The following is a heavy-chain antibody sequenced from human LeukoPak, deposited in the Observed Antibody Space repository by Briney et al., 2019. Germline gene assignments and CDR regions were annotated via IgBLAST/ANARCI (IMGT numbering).Heavy chain of an antibody. Sequence: AETLSLTCTVSGGSISSSSYYWVWLRPPPGKGLEWLGSIYYSGSTYYNPSLKSRVTIYVDTSKNQFSLKMNPVTGADTGVYFCARASGWSYNRFDLWGQGTLVSVSS. D-gene: IGHD6-19*01. V-gene: IGHV4-39*01. CDR1: GGSISSSSYY. CDR2: IYYSGST. J-gene: IGHJ5*02. CDR3: ARASGWSYNRFDL.